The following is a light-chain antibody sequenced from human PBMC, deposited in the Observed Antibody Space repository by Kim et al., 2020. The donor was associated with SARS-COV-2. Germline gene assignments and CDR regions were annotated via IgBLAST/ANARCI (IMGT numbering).Light chain of an antibody. CDR1: RTVAGNY. Sequence: LSPGETATLSCRASRTVAGNYLAWYQQKPGQAPRLLIFDASTRAPGISDRFSGSGSGTDFTLTISRLEPEDFAVYHCQQYGTSPCTFGQGTKLEIK. CDR3: QQYGTSPCT. CDR2: DAS. V-gene: IGKV3-20*01. J-gene: IGKJ2*02.